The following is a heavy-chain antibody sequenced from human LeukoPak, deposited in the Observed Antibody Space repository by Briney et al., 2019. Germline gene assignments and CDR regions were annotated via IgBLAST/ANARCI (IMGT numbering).Heavy chain of an antibody. CDR1: GYTFTSYY. D-gene: IGHD3-10*01. CDR2: INPSGGST. V-gene: IGHV1-46*01. CDR3: ARDLDYYGSGSPPSLDY. Sequence: GASVKVSCKASGYTFTSYYMHWVRQAPGQGLEWMGIINPSGGSTSYAQKFQGRVTMTRDTSTSTVYMELSSLRSEDTAVYYCARDLDYYGSGSPPSLDYWGQGTLVTVSS. J-gene: IGHJ4*02.